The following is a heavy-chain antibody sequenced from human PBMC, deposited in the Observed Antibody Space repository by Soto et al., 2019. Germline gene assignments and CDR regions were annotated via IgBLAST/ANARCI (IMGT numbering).Heavy chain of an antibody. CDR2: IIPILGIA. CDR3: ARDPGRYCIGGSCYRSLGAFDI. V-gene: IGHV1-69*08. Sequence: QVQLVQSGAEVKKPGSSVKVSCKASGGTFSSYTISWVRQAPGQGLEWMGRIIPILGIANYAQKFQGRVTITADKSTSXXYXEXXSRRSEETAVYYCARDPGRYCIGGSCYRSLGAFDIWGQGTMVTVSS. J-gene: IGHJ3*02. D-gene: IGHD2-15*01. CDR1: GGTFSSYT.